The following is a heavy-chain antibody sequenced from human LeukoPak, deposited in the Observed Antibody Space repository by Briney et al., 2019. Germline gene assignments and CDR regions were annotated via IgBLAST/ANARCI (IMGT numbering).Heavy chain of an antibody. J-gene: IGHJ4*02. V-gene: IGHV3-21*04. CDR3: AKGGKWDVTPFDY. Sequence: GGSLRLSCAASGFTFSSYSMNWVRQAPGKGLEWVSSISSSSSYIYYADSVKGRFTISRDNAKNTLYLQVNSLRAEDTAVYYCAKGGKWDVTPFDYWGQGTLVTVSS. D-gene: IGHD1-26*01. CDR2: ISSSSSYI. CDR1: GFTFSSYS.